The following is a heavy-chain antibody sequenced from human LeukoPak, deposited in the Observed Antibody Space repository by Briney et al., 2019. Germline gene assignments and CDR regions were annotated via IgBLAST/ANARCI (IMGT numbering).Heavy chain of an antibody. CDR1: GGSISSYY. J-gene: IGHJ5*02. Sequence: SETLSLTCTVSGGSISSYYWSWIRQPPGKGLEWIGYIYYSGSTNYNPSLKSRVTISVDTSKNQFSLKLSSVTAADTAVYYCARYCLNWFDPWGPGTLVTVSS. V-gene: IGHV4-59*01. CDR3: ARYCLNWFDP. CDR2: IYYSGST. D-gene: IGHD2-8*02.